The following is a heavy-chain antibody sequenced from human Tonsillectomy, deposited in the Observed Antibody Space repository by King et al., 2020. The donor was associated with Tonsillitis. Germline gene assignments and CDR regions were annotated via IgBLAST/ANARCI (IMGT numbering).Heavy chain of an antibody. V-gene: IGHV6-1*01. CDR2: TYYRSKWYN. Sequence: VQLQQSGPGLVKPSQTLSLTCAISGDSVTRNRAAWNWIRQSPSRGLEWLGRTYYRSKWYNDYAVSLKSRITINPDTSKNQFSLQLNSVTPEDTAVDYCAREGSSSSWGLDYWGQGTLVTVSP. CDR3: AREGSSSSWGLDY. J-gene: IGHJ4*02. CDR1: GDSVTRNRAA. D-gene: IGHD6-13*01.